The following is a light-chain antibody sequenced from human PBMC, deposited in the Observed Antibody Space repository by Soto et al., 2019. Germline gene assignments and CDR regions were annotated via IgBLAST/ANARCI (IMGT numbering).Light chain of an antibody. CDR1: SSDGGGYNY. J-gene: IGLJ3*02. Sequence: QSALTQPASVAGSPGPSVTISCTGSSSDGGGYNYVSGYQQHPGKAPKLMIYDVSNRPSGVSNRFSGSKSGNTVSPTISGLQAEDEADYYCSSYTGSSTLGVFGGGTQLTVL. CDR3: SSYTGSSTLGV. CDR2: DVS. V-gene: IGLV2-14*01.